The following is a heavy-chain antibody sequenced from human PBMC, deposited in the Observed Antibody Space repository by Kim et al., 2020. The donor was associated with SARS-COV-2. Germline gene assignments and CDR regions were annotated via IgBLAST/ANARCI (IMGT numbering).Heavy chain of an antibody. CDR3: ARDRHDFWSGYGFSYFDY. CDR2: TYYRSKWYN. Sequence: SQTLSLNCAISGDSVSSNSAAWNWIRQSPSRGLEWLGRTYYRSKWYNDYAVSVKSRITINPDTSKNQFSLQLNSVTPEDTAVYYCARDRHDFWSGYGFSYFDYWGQGTLVTVSS. V-gene: IGHV6-1*01. D-gene: IGHD3-3*01. CDR1: GDSVSSNSAA. J-gene: IGHJ4*02.